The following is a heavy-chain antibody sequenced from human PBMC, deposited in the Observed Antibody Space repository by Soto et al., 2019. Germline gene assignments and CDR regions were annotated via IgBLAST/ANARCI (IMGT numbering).Heavy chain of an antibody. Sequence: QVQLVQSGAEVKKPGSSVKVSCKASGGTFSSYAISWVRQAPGQGLEWMGGIIPIFGTANCTQKFQGRVTITAAESTSTAYMELSSLRSEDTAVYYFASSVDSYGRNDYWGQGTLVTVSS. D-gene: IGHD5-18*01. CDR1: GGTFSSYA. J-gene: IGHJ4*02. CDR2: IIPIFGTA. CDR3: ASSVDSYGRNDY. V-gene: IGHV1-69*01.